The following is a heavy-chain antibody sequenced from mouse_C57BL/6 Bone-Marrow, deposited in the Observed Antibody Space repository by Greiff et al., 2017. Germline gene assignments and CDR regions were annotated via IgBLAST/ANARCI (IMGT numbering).Heavy chain of an antibody. V-gene: IGHV1-84*01. Sequence: LQESGPELVKPGASVKISCKASGYTFTDYYINWVKQRPGQGLEWIGWIYPGSGNTKYNEKFKGKATLTVDTSSSTAYMQLSSLTSEDSAVYFCARSSIYYGSRSAWFAYWGQGTLVTVSA. CDR1: GYTFTDYY. CDR2: IYPGSGNT. CDR3: ARSSIYYGSRSAWFAY. D-gene: IGHD1-1*01. J-gene: IGHJ3*01.